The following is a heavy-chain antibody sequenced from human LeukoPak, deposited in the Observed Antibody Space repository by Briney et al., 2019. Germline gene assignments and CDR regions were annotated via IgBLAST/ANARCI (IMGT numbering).Heavy chain of an antibody. V-gene: IGHV1-2*02. Sequence: SVKVSCKASGHTFTNYGISWVRQAPGQGLEWMGWINPSSGGTKYAQNFQGRVTMTSDTSISTAYMELSWLKSDDTALYYCARDDYYDVSGFDSWGQGTLVTVSS. CDR2: INPSSGGT. J-gene: IGHJ4*02. D-gene: IGHD3-22*01. CDR1: GHTFTNYG. CDR3: ARDDYYDVSGFDS.